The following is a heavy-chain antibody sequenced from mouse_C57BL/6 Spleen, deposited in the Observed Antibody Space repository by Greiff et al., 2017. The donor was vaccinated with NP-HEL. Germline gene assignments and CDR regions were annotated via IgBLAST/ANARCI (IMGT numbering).Heavy chain of an antibody. CDR1: GFTFSDYG. D-gene: IGHD3-2*02. V-gene: IGHV5-17*01. Sequence: VQLKESGGGLVKPGGSLKLSCAASGFTFSDYGMHWVRQAPEKGLEWVAYISSGSSTIYYADTVKGRFTISRDNAKNTLFLQMTSLRSEDTAMYYCARTAQATTAWFAYWGQGTLVTVSA. CDR2: ISSGSSTI. J-gene: IGHJ3*01. CDR3: ARTAQATTAWFAY.